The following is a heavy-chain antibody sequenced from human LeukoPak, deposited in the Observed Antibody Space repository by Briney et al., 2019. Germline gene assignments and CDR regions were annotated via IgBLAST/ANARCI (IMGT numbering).Heavy chain of an antibody. Sequence: GGSLRLSCAASGFTFSSYWMHWVRQAPGKGLVWVSRINSDGSSTSYADSVKGRFTISRDNAKNTLYLRMNSLRAEDTAVYYCAGSYYYYGMDVWGQGTTVTVSS. J-gene: IGHJ6*02. V-gene: IGHV3-74*01. CDR1: GFTFSSYW. CDR2: INSDGSST. CDR3: AGSYYYYGMDV.